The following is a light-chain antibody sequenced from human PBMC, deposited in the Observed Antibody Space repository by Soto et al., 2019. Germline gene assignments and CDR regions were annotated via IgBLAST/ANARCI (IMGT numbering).Light chain of an antibody. V-gene: IGKV4-1*01. J-gene: IGKJ2*01. CDR2: WAS. CDR3: QQYYETPYT. CDR1: QNVLYSSNNKNY. Sequence: DIVMAQSPDSLAVSLGERATINCKSSQNVLYSSNNKNYLAWYQQKPRQPPKLLIYWASTRESGVPDRFSGSGSGTGFTLTISSLQAEDVAVYYCQQYYETPYTFGQGTKLEIK.